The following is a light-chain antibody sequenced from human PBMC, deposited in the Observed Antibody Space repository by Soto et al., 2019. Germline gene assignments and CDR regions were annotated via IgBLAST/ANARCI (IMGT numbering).Light chain of an antibody. CDR1: SSDVGSYNL. Sequence: QSVLTQPASVSGSPGQSITISCTGTSSDVGSYNLVSWYQQHPGKAPKLMIYEVSKRPSGVSNRFSGSKSGNTASLTIPGLQAEDEAEYYCCSYAGSSTFAFYVFGTGTKVTV. CDR3: CSYAGSSTFAFYV. V-gene: IGLV2-23*02. J-gene: IGLJ1*01. CDR2: EVS.